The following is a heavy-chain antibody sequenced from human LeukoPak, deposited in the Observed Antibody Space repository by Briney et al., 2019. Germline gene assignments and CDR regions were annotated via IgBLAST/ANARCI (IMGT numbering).Heavy chain of an antibody. D-gene: IGHD3-22*01. Sequence: SQTLSLTCTVSGGSISSGDYYWSWIRPPPGKGLEWIAYMYYSGSTYYNPSLKSRVTMSADTSKNQLSLKLSSVTAADTAVYYCARPYYYDSRIDPWGQGILVTVSS. J-gene: IGHJ5*02. CDR2: MYYSGST. V-gene: IGHV4-30-4*01. CDR3: ARPYYYDSRIDP. CDR1: GGSISSGDYY.